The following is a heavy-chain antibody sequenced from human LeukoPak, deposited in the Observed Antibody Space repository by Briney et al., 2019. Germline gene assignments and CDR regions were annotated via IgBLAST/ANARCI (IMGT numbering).Heavy chain of an antibody. CDR3: VRGKIVGYCSSTSCYTEHYYYYMDV. CDR2: IIPIFGTA. CDR1: GGTFSSYA. Sequence: SVKVSCKASGGTFSSYAISWVRQAPGQGLEWMGGIIPIFGTANYAQKLQGRVTITADESTSTAYMELSSLRSEDTAVYYCVRGKIVGYCSSTSCYTEHYYYYMDVWGKGTTVTVSS. D-gene: IGHD2-2*02. V-gene: IGHV1-69*13. J-gene: IGHJ6*03.